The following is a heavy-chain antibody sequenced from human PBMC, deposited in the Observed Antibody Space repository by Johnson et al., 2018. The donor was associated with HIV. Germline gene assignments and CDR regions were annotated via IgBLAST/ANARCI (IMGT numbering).Heavy chain of an antibody. CDR2: ISSNGGSP. J-gene: IGHJ3*02. V-gene: IGHV3-64*01. D-gene: IGHD3-10*01. Sequence: VQLVESGGGLVQPGGSLRLSCAASGFTFSSYAMHWVRQAPGKGLEYVSAISSNGGSPYYANSVKGRFTISRDNSKNTLYLQMGSLRAEDMAVYYCARDSGVPGNDAFDIWGQGTMVTVSS. CDR1: GFTFSSYA. CDR3: ARDSGVPGNDAFDI.